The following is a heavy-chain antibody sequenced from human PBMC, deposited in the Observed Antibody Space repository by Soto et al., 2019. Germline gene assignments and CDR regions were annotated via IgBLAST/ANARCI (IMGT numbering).Heavy chain of an antibody. CDR2: ISYDGSNK. CDR1: GFTFSSCG. CDR3: AKDRSAAGNDWFDP. V-gene: IGHV3-30*18. Sequence: QVQLVESGGGVVQPGRSLRLSCAASGFTFSSCGMHWVRQAPGKGLEWVAVISYDGSNKYYADSVKGRFTISRDNSKNTLYLQMNSLRAEDTAVYYCAKDRSAAGNDWFDPWGQGTVVTVSS. J-gene: IGHJ5*02. D-gene: IGHD6-13*01.